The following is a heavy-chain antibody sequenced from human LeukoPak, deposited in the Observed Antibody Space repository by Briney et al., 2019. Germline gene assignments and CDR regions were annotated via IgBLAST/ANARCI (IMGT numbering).Heavy chain of an antibody. D-gene: IGHD5-12*01. CDR3: AGLSGYDPYYFDY. V-gene: IGHV1-46*01. CDR1: GYTFTPYY. J-gene: IGHJ4*02. Sequence: ASVKVSCKASGYTFTPYYIHWVRPAPGQGLEWMGIINPSDGSTTYAQKFQDRLTMTRDTSTTTVYMELSSLRSEDTAVYYCAGLSGYDPYYFDYWGQGTLVAVSS. CDR2: INPSDGST.